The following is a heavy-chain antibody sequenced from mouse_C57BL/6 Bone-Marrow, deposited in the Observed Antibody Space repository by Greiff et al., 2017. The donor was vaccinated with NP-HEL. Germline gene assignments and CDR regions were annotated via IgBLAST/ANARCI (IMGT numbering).Heavy chain of an antibody. J-gene: IGHJ2*01. V-gene: IGHV1-81*01. Sequence: VQLQQSGAELARPGASVKLSCKASGYTFTSYGISWVKQRTGQGLEWIGEIYPRSGNTYYNEKFKGKATLTADKSSSTAYMELRSLTSEDSAVSFCARDYYDSGPFDYWGQGTTLTVSS. CDR1: GYTFTSYG. D-gene: IGHD1-1*01. CDR3: ARDYYDSGPFDY. CDR2: IYPRSGNT.